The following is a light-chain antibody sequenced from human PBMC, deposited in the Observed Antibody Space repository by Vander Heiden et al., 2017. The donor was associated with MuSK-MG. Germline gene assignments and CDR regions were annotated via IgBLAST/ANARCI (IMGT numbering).Light chain of an antibody. Sequence: SVLTQSPATLSLSPGERATLSCRASQSVSSSLAWYQQKPGQAPRLLIYDASNRATGIPARFSGSGSGTDFTLTISSLEPEDFAVYYCQQRNHWPITFGQGTRLEIK. J-gene: IGKJ5*01. CDR1: QSVSSS. CDR2: DAS. CDR3: QQRNHWPIT. V-gene: IGKV3-11*01.